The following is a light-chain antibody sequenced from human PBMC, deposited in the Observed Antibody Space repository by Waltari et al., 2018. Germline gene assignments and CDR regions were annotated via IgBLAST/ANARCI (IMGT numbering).Light chain of an antibody. CDR2: WAS. CDR1: QNILYSSNSNNY. J-gene: IGKJ2*01. Sequence: DIVMTQSPDSLAVSLGERATINCKSSQNILYSSNSNNYLAWYQHKPAQPPKLLICWASTRASGVPDRFSGSGSETDFTLTISSLQAEDVAVYYCQQYYSIPYTFGQGTKLEIK. CDR3: QQYYSIPYT. V-gene: IGKV4-1*01.